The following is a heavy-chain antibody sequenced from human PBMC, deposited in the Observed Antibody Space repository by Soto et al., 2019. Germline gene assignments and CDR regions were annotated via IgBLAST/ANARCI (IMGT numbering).Heavy chain of an antibody. CDR1: GASMNNYY. CDR2: IFYSGTA. Sequence: QVQLQESGPGLVKPSETLSLICTVSGASMNNYYGSWIRQPPGKGLEYIGYIFYSGTADFNPSLRSRVTMSVDSSNNQFSLKLRSVTAADTAVYYCARVGVGAATFDYWGQGTLVTVSS. V-gene: IGHV4-59*01. J-gene: IGHJ4*02. D-gene: IGHD1-26*01. CDR3: ARVGVGAATFDY.